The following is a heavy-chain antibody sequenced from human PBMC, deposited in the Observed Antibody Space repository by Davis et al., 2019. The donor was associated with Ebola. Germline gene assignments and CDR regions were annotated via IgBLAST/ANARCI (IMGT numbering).Heavy chain of an antibody. Sequence: MPSETLSLTCTVSGGSISSSSYYWGWIRQPPGKGLEWIGYIYYSGSTNYNPSLKSRVTISVDTSKNQFSLKLSSVTAADTAVYYCARGYGSGSYYNGLFDYWGQGTLVTVSS. D-gene: IGHD3-10*01. J-gene: IGHJ4*02. CDR2: IYYSGST. V-gene: IGHV4-61*05. CDR3: ARGYGSGSYYNGLFDY. CDR1: GGSISSSSYY.